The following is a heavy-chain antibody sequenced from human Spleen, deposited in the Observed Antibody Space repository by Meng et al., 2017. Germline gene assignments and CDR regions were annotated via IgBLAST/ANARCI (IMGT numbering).Heavy chain of an antibody. D-gene: IGHD4-17*01. J-gene: IGHJ4*02. CDR1: VGSFSDYY. V-gene: IGHV4-34*01. CDR2: IYHGGDT. CDR3: ARVLEDTVTTFDY. Sequence: QVQLQRGGAGLLQPSETLSLTCVGSVGSFSDYYWSWIRQPPGKGLEWIGEIYHGGDTNYNPSLKSRVTIAIDRSKNQFSLKLSSVTAADTAVYYCARVLEDTVTTFDYWGQGTLVTVSS.